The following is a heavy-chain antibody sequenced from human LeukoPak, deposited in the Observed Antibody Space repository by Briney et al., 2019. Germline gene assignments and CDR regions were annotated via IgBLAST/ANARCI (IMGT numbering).Heavy chain of an antibody. CDR2: ISSSSSYI. CDR1: GFTFSSYS. CDR3: ARDLKIGGQLVRGGGPFDY. V-gene: IGHV3-21*01. Sequence: TGGSLRLSCAASGFTFSSYSMNWVRQAPGKGLEWVSSISSSSSYIYYAYSVKGRFTISRDNAKNSLYLQLTSLRAEDTAVYYCARDLKIGGQLVRGGGPFDYWGQGTLVTVSS. D-gene: IGHD6-6*01. J-gene: IGHJ4*02.